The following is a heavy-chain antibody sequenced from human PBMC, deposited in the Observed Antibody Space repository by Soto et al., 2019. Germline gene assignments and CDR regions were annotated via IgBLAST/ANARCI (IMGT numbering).Heavy chain of an antibody. CDR3: ARHDEGGIH. V-gene: IGHV4-39*01. J-gene: IGHJ4*02. D-gene: IGHD3-16*01. CDR1: GGSISTSTYY. CDR2: VYYIGTT. Sequence: QLQLHESGPGLVKPSETLSLACTVAGGSISTSTYYWVWIRQPPGKGLEWIGSVYYIGTTYYKPSLKSRLTMSLDTSNNQFSLRLTSVIASDTAVYHCARHDEGGIHWGQGTLVTVSS.